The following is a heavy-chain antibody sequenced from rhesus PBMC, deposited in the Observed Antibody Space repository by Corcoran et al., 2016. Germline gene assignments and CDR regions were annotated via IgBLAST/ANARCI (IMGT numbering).Heavy chain of an antibody. V-gene: IGHV3S5*01. D-gene: IGHD4-29*01. CDR1: GFTFSSYG. Sequence: EVQLVESGGGLVQPGGSLRLSCAASGFTFSSYGMTWVRQAPGKGLEWVSYISKVGGSTYYADSVKGRFTSSRENSKNTLSLQMNSLRAEDTAVYYCANYDYGSSYDFDYWGQGVLVTVSS. J-gene: IGHJ4*01. CDR2: ISKVGGST. CDR3: ANYDYGSSYDFDY.